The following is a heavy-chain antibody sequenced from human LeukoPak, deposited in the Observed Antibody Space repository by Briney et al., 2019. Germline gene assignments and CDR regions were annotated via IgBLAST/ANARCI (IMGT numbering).Heavy chain of an antibody. CDR1: GFTFSSYG. J-gene: IGHJ4*02. D-gene: IGHD1-26*01. V-gene: IGHV3-30*02. CDR3: AKLRSGSYDE. CDR2: IRYDGSNK. Sequence: PGGPLRLSCAASGFTFSSYGMHWVRQAPGKGLEWVAFIRYDGSNKYYADSVKGRFTISRDNSKNTLYLQMNSLRAEDTAVYYCAKLRSGSYDEWGQGTLVTVSP.